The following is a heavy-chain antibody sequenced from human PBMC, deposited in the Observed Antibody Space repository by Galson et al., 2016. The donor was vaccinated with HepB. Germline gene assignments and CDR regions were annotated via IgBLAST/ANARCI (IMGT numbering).Heavy chain of an antibody. CDR2: VSFNGKVQ. Sequence: SLRLSCAASGFTFGDYGMHWVRQAPGKGPEWVGVVSFNGKVQYYADSVKGRFTISRDNSKNTLYLQMDSLRVEDTALYYCAKKSPGKELSPPDYWGQGTLVTVSS. CDR3: AKKSPGKELSPPDY. D-gene: IGHD1-26*01. CDR1: GFTFGDYG. J-gene: IGHJ4*02. V-gene: IGHV3-30*18.